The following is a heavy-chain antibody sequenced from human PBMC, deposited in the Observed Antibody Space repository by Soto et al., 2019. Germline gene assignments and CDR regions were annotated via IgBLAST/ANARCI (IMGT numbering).Heavy chain of an antibody. CDR2: IYYSGST. D-gene: IGHD3-16*01. CDR1: GGSISSGDYY. J-gene: IGHJ6*02. V-gene: IGHV4-30-4*01. CDR3: ARDGGQTHEPYYYYGMDV. Sequence: PSETLSLTCTVSGGSISSGDYYWSWIRQPPGKGLEWIGYIYYSGSTYYKSSLKSRVTISVDTSKNQFSLNLSSVTAADTAVYYCARDGGQTHEPYYYYGMDVWGQGTTVTVSS.